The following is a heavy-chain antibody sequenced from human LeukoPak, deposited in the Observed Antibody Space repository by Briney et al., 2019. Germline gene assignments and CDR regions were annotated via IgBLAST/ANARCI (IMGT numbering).Heavy chain of an antibody. CDR3: ARWCGSYFGGTPDAFDI. V-gene: IGHV3-7*01. CDR1: GFTVSSNY. CDR2: IKRDGSEE. D-gene: IGHD1-26*01. J-gene: IGHJ3*02. Sequence: GGSLRLSCAASGFTVSSNYMSWVRQTPQKGLEWVANIKRDGSEEYYVDSVKGRFTISRDNAKNSLYLQMNSLRAEDTAVYYCARWCGSYFGGTPDAFDIWGQGTLVTVSS.